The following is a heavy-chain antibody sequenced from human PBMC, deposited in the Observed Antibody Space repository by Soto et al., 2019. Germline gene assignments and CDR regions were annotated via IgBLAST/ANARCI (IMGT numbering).Heavy chain of an antibody. J-gene: IGHJ4*02. CDR1: GFTFSNYG. V-gene: IGHV3-30*18. CDR3: AKDGGPVYCNSSGGSAIHFDY. CDR2: ISYDGDNE. Sequence: QVQLVEYGGGVVQPGRSLRLSCAASGFTFSNYGRHWVRQAPGKGLEWVAIISYDGDNEYYADSVMGPFTISRDNSQNMLDLHTSSLSHAATAVYFCAKDGGPVYCNSSGGSAIHFDYWGQGTLVSVSS. D-gene: IGHD2-2*01.